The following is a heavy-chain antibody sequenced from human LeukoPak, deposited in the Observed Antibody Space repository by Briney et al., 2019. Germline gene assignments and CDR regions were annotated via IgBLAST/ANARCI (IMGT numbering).Heavy chain of an antibody. Sequence: ASVKVSCKASGGTFGSYAISWVRQAPGQGLEWMGRIIPILGIANYAQKFQGRVTITADKSTSTAYMELSSLRSEDTAVYYCARDRADYVYYYYGMDVWGQGTTVTVSS. CDR1: GGTFGSYA. CDR3: ARDRADYVYYYYGMDV. CDR2: IIPILGIA. V-gene: IGHV1-69*04. J-gene: IGHJ6*02. D-gene: IGHD4-17*01.